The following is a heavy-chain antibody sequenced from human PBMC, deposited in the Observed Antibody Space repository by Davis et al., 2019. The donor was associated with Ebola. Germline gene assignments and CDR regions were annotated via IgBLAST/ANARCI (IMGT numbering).Heavy chain of an antibody. CDR2: INHSGST. D-gene: IGHD5-18*01. J-gene: IGHJ5*02. CDR3: ASLVGYFNWFYP. CDR1: GGSFSGYY. V-gene: IGHV4-34*01. Sequence: GSLRLSCAVSGGSFSGYYWSWIRQPPGKGLEWIGEINHSGSTNYNPSLKSRVTISVDTSKNQFSLKLSSVTAADTAVYYCASLVGYFNWFYPWGQGTLLTVSS.